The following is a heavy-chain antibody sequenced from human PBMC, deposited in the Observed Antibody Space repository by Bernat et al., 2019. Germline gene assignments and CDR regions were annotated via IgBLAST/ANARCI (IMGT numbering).Heavy chain of an antibody. CDR3: ARMGTMTSTSGYYYYYMDV. J-gene: IGHJ6*03. CDR1: GFSLSTSGMR. D-gene: IGHD1/OR15-1a*01. V-gene: IGHV2-70*04. CDR2: IGWDDDK. Sequence: QVTLKESGPALVKPTQTLTLTCTFSGFSLSTSGMRVSWIRQPPGKALEWLARIGWDDDKFYSTSLKTRLTISKDTSKNQVVLTLTNMDPVDTATYYCARMGTMTSTSGYYYYYMDVWGKGTTVTVSS.